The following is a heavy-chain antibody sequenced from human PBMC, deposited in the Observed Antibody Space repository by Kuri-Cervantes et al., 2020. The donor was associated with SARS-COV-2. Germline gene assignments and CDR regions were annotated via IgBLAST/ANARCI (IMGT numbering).Heavy chain of an antibody. J-gene: IGHJ6*03. CDR2: IRYDGSSK. V-gene: IGHV3-30*02. CDR3: ANTGIVGAKRSQHYYYYYYMDV. D-gene: IGHD1-26*01. CDR1: GFTFSSYG. Sequence: GGSLRLSCAASGFTFSSYGMHWVRQAPGKGLEWVAFIRYDGSSKYYADSVKGRFTISRDNSKNTLYLQMNSLRAEDTAVYYCANTGIVGAKRSQHYYYYYYMDVWGKGTTVTVSS.